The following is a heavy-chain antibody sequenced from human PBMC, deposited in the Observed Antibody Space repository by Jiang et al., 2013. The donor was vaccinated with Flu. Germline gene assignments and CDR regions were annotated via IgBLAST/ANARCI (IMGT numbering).Heavy chain of an antibody. J-gene: IGHJ4*02. Sequence: EVKKPGSSVKVSCKASGGTFSSYGISWVRQAPGQGLEWMGRIISTLGIVNYAQKLQGRVTMTTDTSTSTAYMELRSLRSDDTAVYYCARDFRRNYYDSIGYFDYWGQGTLVTVSS. CDR2: IISTLGIV. V-gene: IGHV1-69*04. CDR1: GGTFSSYG. CDR3: ARDFRRNYYDSIGYFDY. D-gene: IGHD3-22*01.